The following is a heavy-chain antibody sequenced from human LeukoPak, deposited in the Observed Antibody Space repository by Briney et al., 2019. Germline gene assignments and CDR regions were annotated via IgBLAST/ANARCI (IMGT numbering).Heavy chain of an antibody. J-gene: IGHJ4*02. CDR3: TRSRGDYERGYFDY. V-gene: IGHV3-7*01. CDR2: MNQDGSAK. D-gene: IGHD4-17*01. Sequence: GGSLRLSCAASGFTFSTYWMSWVRQAPGKGLEWVANMNQDGSAKYYVDSVKGRFTISRDNAKSSLYLQMNSLRAEDTAFYYCTRSRGDYERGYFDYWGQGALVTVSS. CDR1: GFTFSTYW.